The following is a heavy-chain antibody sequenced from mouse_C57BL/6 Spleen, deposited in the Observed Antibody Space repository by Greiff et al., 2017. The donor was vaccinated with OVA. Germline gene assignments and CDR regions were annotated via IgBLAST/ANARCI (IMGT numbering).Heavy chain of an antibody. Sequence: QVQLQQPGAELVKPGASVKMSCKASGYTFTSYWITWVKQRPGQGLEWIGDIYPGSGSTNYNEKFKSKATLTVDTSSSTAYMQLSSLTSEDSAVYYCARDYYGSSYGYFDYWGTGTTVTVSS. V-gene: IGHV1-55*01. CDR2: IYPGSGST. J-gene: IGHJ1*03. CDR3: ARDYYGSSYGYFDY. CDR1: GYTFTSYW. D-gene: IGHD1-1*01.